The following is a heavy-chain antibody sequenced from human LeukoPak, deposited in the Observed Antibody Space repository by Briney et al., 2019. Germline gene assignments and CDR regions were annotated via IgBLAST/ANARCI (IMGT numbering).Heavy chain of an antibody. CDR2: ISSSGTTM. Sequence: GGSLRLSCAASGFTFNSYSMNWVRQAPGKGLEWVSYISSSGTTMYYADSVKGRFTISRDNSKNTLYLQMGSLRAEDMAVYYCARVLRVGGYDYWGQGTLVTVSS. CDR1: GFTFNSYS. V-gene: IGHV3-48*01. J-gene: IGHJ4*02. CDR3: ARVLRVGGYDY. D-gene: IGHD3-16*01.